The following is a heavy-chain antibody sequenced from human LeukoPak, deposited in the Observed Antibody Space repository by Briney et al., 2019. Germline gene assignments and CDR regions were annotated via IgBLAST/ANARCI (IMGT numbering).Heavy chain of an antibody. CDR1: GFPFTNYA. D-gene: IGHD2-8*01. J-gene: IGHJ5*02. CDR2: VSYDGTDT. V-gene: IGHV3-30*09. CDR3: VRVSGFCTNGVCPSFDP. Sequence: PGGSLRLSCAASGFPFTNYAMNWVRQAPGKGLEWVATVSYDGTDTSYADSVKGRFAIFRDNSKNTLYLQMNSLRTEDTAVYYCVRVSGFCTNGVCPSFDPWGQGTLVTVSS.